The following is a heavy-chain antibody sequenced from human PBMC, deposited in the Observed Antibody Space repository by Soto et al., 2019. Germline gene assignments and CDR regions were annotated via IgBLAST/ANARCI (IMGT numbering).Heavy chain of an antibody. CDR1: GGSISSGGYY. Sequence: PSETLSLTCTVSGGSISSGGYYWSWIRQHPGKGLEWIGYIYYSGSTYYNPSLKSRVTISVDTSKNHFSLKLSSVTAADTAVYYCARGGLYFWSGYPDAYYYYGMDVWGQGTTVTVSS. CDR3: ARGGLYFWSGYPDAYYYYGMDV. D-gene: IGHD3-3*01. CDR2: IYYSGST. J-gene: IGHJ6*02. V-gene: IGHV4-31*03.